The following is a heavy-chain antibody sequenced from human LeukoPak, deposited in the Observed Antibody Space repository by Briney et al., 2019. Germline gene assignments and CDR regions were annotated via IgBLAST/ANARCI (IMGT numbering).Heavy chain of an antibody. J-gene: IGHJ4*02. CDR1: GGSISSGGYY. V-gene: IGHV4-31*03. Sequence: SETLSLTCTVSGGSISSGGYYWSWIRQHPGKGLEWIGYIYYSGSTYYNPSLKSRVIISVDTSKNQFSLKLSSVSAADTAVYYCARTTVVAKYFDYWGQGTLVTVSS. CDR2: IYYSGST. D-gene: IGHD4-23*01. CDR3: ARTTVVAKYFDY.